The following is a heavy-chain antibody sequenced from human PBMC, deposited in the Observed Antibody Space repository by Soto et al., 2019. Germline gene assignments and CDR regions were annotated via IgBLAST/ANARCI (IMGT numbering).Heavy chain of an antibody. V-gene: IGHV1-69*13. CDR2: IIPIFGTA. CDR1: GGTFSSYA. CDR3: AREDKVGAHALFDY. D-gene: IGHD1-26*01. J-gene: IGHJ4*02. Sequence: SVKVSCKASGGTFSSYAISWVRQAPGQGLEWMGGIIPIFGTANYAQKFQGRVTITADESTSTAYMELSSLRSEDTAVYYCAREDKVGAHALFDYWGQGTLVTVS.